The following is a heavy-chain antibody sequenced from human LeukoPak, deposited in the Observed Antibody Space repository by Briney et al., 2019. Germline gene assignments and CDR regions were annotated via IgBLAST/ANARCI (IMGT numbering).Heavy chain of an antibody. V-gene: IGHV1-69*05. CDR1: GGTFSSYA. CDR2: IIPIFGTA. D-gene: IGHD6-13*01. Sequence: SVKVSCKASGGTFSSYAISWVRQAPGQGLEWMGRIIPIFGTANYAQKLQGRVTMTTDTSTSTAYMELRSLRSDDTAVYYCARPKLRYSSSQNFDYWGQGTLVTVSS. CDR3: ARPKLRYSSSQNFDY. J-gene: IGHJ4*02.